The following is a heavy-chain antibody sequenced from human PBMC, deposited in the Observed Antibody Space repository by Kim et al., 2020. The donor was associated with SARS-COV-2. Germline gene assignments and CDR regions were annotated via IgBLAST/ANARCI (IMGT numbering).Heavy chain of an antibody. J-gene: IGHJ3*02. CDR2: TDPSGDT. CDR3: ARQGSGSGTHGALHI. CDR1: VGSFRGYF. Sequence: SETLSLTCAVYVGSFRGYFGTWIRQVPGKGLEWIGETDPSGDTRYNPSLQSRVTILVDKSKNQFSLKLISVISADTAVYYCARQGSGSGTHGALHIWGPG. V-gene: IGHV4-34*01. D-gene: IGHD3-10*01.